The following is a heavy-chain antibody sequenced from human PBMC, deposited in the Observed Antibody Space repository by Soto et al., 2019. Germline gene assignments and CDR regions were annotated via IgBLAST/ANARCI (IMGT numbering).Heavy chain of an antibody. D-gene: IGHD5-12*01. CDR2: INVGNGNT. Sequence: ASVKVSCKASGYTYMSYSMHWVRQAPGQRLEWMGWINVGNGNTKSSQNLQGRVTIYQDTSASTAYMELSSLTSEDTAVYYCARVGRRRKVDIVATTIRGFDPWGQGTLVTVSS. J-gene: IGHJ5*02. V-gene: IGHV1-3*01. CDR3: ARVGRRRKVDIVATTIRGFDP. CDR1: GYTYMSYS.